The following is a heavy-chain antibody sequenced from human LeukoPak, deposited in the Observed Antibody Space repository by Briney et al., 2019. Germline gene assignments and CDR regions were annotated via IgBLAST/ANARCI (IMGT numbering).Heavy chain of an antibody. CDR2: INHSGST. V-gene: IGHV4-34*01. CDR3: WRGLIFAAILFAP. Sequence: SETLSLTCAVYGGSFSGYYWSWIRQPPGKGLEWIGDINHSGSTNYSPSLESRVTISVSTSKNQFFLKLIYMTAADTAAYYYWRGLIFAAILFAPWGQGTLVTVS. CDR1: GGSFSGYY. D-gene: IGHD2-2*01. J-gene: IGHJ5*02.